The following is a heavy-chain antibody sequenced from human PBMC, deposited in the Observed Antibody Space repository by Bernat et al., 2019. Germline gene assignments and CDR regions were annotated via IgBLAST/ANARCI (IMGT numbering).Heavy chain of an antibody. Sequence: QVQLQESGPGLVKPSQTLSLTCTVSGGSISSGSYYWSWIRQPAGKGLEWIGRIYTSGSTNYNPSLKSRVTISVDTSKNQFSLKLSSVTAADTAVYYCARGIVVVTATIYSFRYFDLWGRGTLVTVSS. J-gene: IGHJ2*01. V-gene: IGHV4-61*02. CDR1: GGSISSGSYY. CDR2: IYTSGST. CDR3: ARGIVVVTATIYSFRYFDL. D-gene: IGHD2-21*02.